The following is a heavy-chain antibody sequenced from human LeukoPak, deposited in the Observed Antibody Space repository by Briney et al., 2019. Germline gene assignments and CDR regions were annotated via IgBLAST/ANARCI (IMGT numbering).Heavy chain of an antibody. D-gene: IGHD3-22*01. J-gene: IGHJ4*02. V-gene: IGHV4-59*08. CDR2: IYYTGST. CDR3: ARLSDRDSNGYYWGFEY. Sequence: PPETLSLTCTVSGGSISYYYWGWIRQPPGKGLECIGYIYYTGSTNYNPSLKSRVTISVDTSRNQFSLKLSSVTAADTAVYYCARLSDRDSNGYYWGFEYWGQGTLVTVSS. CDR1: GGSISYYY.